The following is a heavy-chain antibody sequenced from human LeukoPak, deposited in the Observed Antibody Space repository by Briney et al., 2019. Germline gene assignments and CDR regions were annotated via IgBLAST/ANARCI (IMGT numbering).Heavy chain of an antibody. CDR2: IYYSGST. CDR3: AREVTMVRGVIAQINWFDP. D-gene: IGHD3-10*01. J-gene: IGHJ5*02. V-gene: IGHV4-59*01. Sequence: SETLSLTCTVSGGSISSYYWSWIRQPPGKGLEWIGYIYYSGSTNYNPSLKSRVTISVDTSKNQFSLKLSSVAAADTAVYYCAREVTMVRGVIAQINWFDPWGQGTLVTVSS. CDR1: GGSISSYY.